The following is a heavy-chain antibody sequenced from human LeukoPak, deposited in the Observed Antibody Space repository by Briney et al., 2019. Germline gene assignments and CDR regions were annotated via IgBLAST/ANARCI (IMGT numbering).Heavy chain of an antibody. V-gene: IGHV3-23*01. CDR3: AKVREYQLLSGEFDY. CDR1: GFTFSSYA. CDR2: ISGSGGST. D-gene: IGHD2-2*01. J-gene: IGHJ4*02. Sequence: GGSLRLSCAASGFTFSSYAMSWVRQAPGKGLEWVSAISGSGGSTYYADSVKGRFTISRDNSKNTLYLQMNSLRAEDTAVYYCAKVREYQLLSGEFDYWGQGTLVTVSS.